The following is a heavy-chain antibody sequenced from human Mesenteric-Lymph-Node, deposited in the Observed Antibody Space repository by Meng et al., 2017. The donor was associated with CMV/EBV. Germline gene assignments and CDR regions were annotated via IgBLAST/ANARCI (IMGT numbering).Heavy chain of an antibody. J-gene: IGHJ6*02. D-gene: IGHD3-3*01. CDR2: IFSNDEK. Sequence: SGPTLVKPTETLTLTCTVSGFSLSNARMGVSWIRQPPGKALEWLAHIFSNDEKSYSTSLKSRLTISKDTSKSQVVLTMTNMAPVDTATYYCAHSYEYYYYYGMDVWGQGTTVTVSS. V-gene: IGHV2-26*01. CDR3: AHSYEYYYYYGMDV. CDR1: GFSLSNARMG.